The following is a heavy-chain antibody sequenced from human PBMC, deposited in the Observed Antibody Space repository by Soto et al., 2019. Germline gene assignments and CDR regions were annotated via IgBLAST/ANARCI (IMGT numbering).Heavy chain of an antibody. Sequence: VQLLESGGGLVQPGGSLRLSCDASGFTFSTFSMSWVRQSPGKGLEWVSAITGSGAYTYYADSVKGRFTLSSDNTKNPVYLQMNNLGVDDTAIYYCANEPAGNGDYEGLFDFWGQGTLVTVSS. CDR3: ANEPAGNGDYEGLFDF. D-gene: IGHD4-17*01. J-gene: IGHJ4*02. CDR2: ITGSGAYT. CDR1: GFTFSTFS. V-gene: IGHV3-23*01.